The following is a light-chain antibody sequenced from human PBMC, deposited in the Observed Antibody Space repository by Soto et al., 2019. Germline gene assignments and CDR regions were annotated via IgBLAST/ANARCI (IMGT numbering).Light chain of an antibody. CDR2: KAS. CDR1: QSINNW. Sequence: DIQVTQSPSTLSASVGDRVTITCRASQSINNWLAWYQQKPGKAPKLLIYKASSLEGGVPSRFSGSGSGTEFTLTISSLQPDDFATYYCQQYDNYSRTFGQGTKVEIK. CDR3: QQYDNYSRT. J-gene: IGKJ1*01. V-gene: IGKV1-5*03.